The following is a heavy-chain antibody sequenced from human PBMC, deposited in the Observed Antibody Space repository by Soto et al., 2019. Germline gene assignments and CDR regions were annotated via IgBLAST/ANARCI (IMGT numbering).Heavy chain of an antibody. D-gene: IGHD6-13*01. CDR3: ARGPEGRGYSSSWPKNNWFDP. J-gene: IGHJ5*02. V-gene: IGHV1-8*01. Sequence: ASVKVSCKASGYTFTSYDINWVRQATGQGLEWMGWMNPNSGNTGYAQKFRGRVTMTRNTSISTAYMELSSLRSEDTAVYYCARGPEGRGYSSSWPKNNWFDPWGQGTLVTVSS. CDR2: MNPNSGNT. CDR1: GYTFTSYD.